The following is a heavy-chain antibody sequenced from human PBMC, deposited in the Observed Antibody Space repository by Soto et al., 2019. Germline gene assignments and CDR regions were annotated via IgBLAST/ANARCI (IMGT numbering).Heavy chain of an antibody. CDR1: GFTFSDFW. V-gene: IGHV3-7*03. CDR2: IRPDGSEN. J-gene: IGHJ4*02. Sequence: EVQLVESGGTLVQPEGSLRLSCAGSGFTFSDFWMTWVRQAPVKGLEWVANIRPDGSENNYVDSVKGRFTISRDNTKNSRYLQRNGLSGEDTAVYYWARDRGMYDYWGQGTLCTVSP. D-gene: IGHD1-20*01. CDR3: ARDRGMYDY.